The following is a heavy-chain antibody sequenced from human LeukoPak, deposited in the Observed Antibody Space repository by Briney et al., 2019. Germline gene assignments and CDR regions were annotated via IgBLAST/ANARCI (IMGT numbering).Heavy chain of an antibody. CDR1: GGSISSYY. CDR3: ARSYSSSTDLLDY. V-gene: IGHV4-59*01. Sequence: SETLSLSCTVSGGSISSYYWSWIRQPPGKGLEWIGYIYYSGSTNYNPSLKSRVTISVDTSKNQFSLKLSSVTAADTAVYYCARSYSSSTDLLDYWGQGTLVTVSS. CDR2: IYYSGST. J-gene: IGHJ4*02. D-gene: IGHD6-13*01.